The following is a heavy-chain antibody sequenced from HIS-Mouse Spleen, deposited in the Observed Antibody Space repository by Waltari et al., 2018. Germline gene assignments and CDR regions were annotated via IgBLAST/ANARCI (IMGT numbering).Heavy chain of an antibody. CDR3: ARVYGSGSFNLCY. V-gene: IGHV1-2*02. CDR2: INPNSGGT. J-gene: IGHJ4*02. D-gene: IGHD3-10*01. Sequence: QVQLVQSGAEVKKPGASGKVSCKASGDTFPGDYLHWERPAPGHGLEWMGWINPNSGGTNYAQKFQGRVTMTRDTSISTAYMELSRLRSDDTAVYYCARVYGSGSFNLCYWGQGTLVTVSS. CDR1: GDTFPGDY.